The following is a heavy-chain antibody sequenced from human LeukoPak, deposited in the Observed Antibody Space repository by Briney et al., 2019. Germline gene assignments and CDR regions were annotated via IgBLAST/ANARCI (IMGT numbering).Heavy chain of an antibody. CDR2: IYYSGST. D-gene: IGHD1-1*01. J-gene: IGHJ4*02. CDR3: ARQVELDY. V-gene: IGHV4-59*01. CDR1: GGSISSYY. Sequence: SDTLSLTCTVSGGSISSYYWSWIRQPPAKGLEWIGYIYYSGSTNYNPSLKSRVTISVDTSKNQFSLKLSSVTAADTAVYYCARQVELDYWGQGTLVTVSS.